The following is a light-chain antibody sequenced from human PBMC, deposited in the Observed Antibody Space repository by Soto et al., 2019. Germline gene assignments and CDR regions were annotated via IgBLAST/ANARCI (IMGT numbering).Light chain of an antibody. CDR3: AASDDSLSGRYV. V-gene: IGLV1-47*03. CDR1: SSNIGSNY. Sequence: QSVLTQPPSASGTPGQRVTISCSGSSSNIGSNYVYWYQQLPGTAPKLLIYRNNQRPSGVPDRFSGSKSGTSASLAISGLWSEDEADYYCAASDDSLSGRYVFGTGTKVTVL. J-gene: IGLJ1*01. CDR2: RNN.